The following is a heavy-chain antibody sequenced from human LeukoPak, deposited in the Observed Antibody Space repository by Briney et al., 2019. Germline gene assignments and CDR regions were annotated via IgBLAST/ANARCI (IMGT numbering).Heavy chain of an antibody. J-gene: IGHJ6*02. V-gene: IGHV1-18*01. D-gene: IGHD2-15*01. CDR3: ARRYCSGGSCYSDGYYGMDV. CDR1: GYTFTNYG. Sequence: ASVKVSCKASGYTFTNYGFSWVRQAPGQGLEWMGRINAYNGNTNYAQKLQGRVTMTTDTSTNTAYMELRSLRSDDTAVYYCARRYCSGGSCYSDGYYGMDVWGQGTTVTVSS. CDR2: INAYNGNT.